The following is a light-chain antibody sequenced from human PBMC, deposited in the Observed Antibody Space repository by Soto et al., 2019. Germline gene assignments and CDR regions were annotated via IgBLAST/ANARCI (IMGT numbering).Light chain of an antibody. V-gene: IGKV3-11*01. CDR1: QLVSSY. Sequence: DIVLTQSPATLSLSPGDRATLSCRASQLVSSYLAWYQHKPGQAPRLLISDASDRAAGIPARFSGSGSGTDFTLTISSLEPEDFAVYYCQQRSNWPPAFGQGTKVEIK. CDR2: DAS. J-gene: IGKJ1*01. CDR3: QQRSNWPPA.